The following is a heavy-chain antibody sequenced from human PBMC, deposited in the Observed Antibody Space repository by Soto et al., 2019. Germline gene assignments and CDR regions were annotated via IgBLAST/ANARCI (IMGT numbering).Heavy chain of an antibody. Sequence: PSETLSLTCAVSGGSISSGGYSWSWIRQPPGKGLEWIGYIYHSGSTYYNPSLKSRVTISVDRSKNQFSLKLSSVTAADTAVYYCARIVYYGSGSYYYPLDYWGQGTLVTVSS. CDR3: ARIVYYGSGSYYYPLDY. V-gene: IGHV4-30-2*01. CDR1: GGSISSGGYS. D-gene: IGHD3-10*01. J-gene: IGHJ4*02. CDR2: IYHSGST.